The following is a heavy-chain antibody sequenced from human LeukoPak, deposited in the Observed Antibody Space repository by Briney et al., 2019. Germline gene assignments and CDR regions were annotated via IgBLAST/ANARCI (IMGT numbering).Heavy chain of an antibody. V-gene: IGHV4-39*01. CDR2: IYYSGTT. D-gene: IGHD2-2*01. Sequence: SETLSLTCTVSGGSISSSTCYWGWIRQPPGRGLEWIGSIYYSGTTYYNPSLRSRVTMSVDTSKNQFSLKLSSVTAADTAVYYCARHIPAAHNFDYWGLGTLVTASS. CDR1: GGSISSSTCY. J-gene: IGHJ4*02. CDR3: ARHIPAAHNFDY.